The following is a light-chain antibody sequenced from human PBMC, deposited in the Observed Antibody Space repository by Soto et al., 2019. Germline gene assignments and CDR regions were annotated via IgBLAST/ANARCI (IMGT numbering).Light chain of an antibody. J-gene: IGKJ1*01. Sequence: IVLTQSPGTLSLSPGERATLSCRASQSVSSSKVAWYQHKPGQGPRLVIYGASGRATGIPNRFTGSGSGTDFTFTITRLEPEDFAVYYCQVFDGSIWTFGQGTKVEIK. CDR2: GAS. CDR3: QVFDGSIWT. V-gene: IGKV3-20*01. CDR1: QSVSSSK.